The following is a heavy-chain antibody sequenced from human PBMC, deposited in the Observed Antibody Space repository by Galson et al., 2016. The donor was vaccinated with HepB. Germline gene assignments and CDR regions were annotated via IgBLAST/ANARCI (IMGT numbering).Heavy chain of an antibody. V-gene: IGHV3-11*06. J-gene: IGHJ4*02. CDR3: ARGMELFDL. Sequence: SLRLSCAASGFTFSDDYMSWIRQAPGRGLEWVSFISSSSSYTKYADSVKGRFTISRDNAKKSLYLQMNSLRAEDTAGYYCARGMELFDLWGQGTLVTVSS. D-gene: IGHD1-1*01. CDR2: ISSSSSYT. CDR1: GFTFSDDY.